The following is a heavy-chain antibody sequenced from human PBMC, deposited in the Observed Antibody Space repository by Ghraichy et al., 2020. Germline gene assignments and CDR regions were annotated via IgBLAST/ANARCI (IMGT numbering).Heavy chain of an antibody. CDR3: ARDVGQPGAFDI. J-gene: IGHJ3*02. V-gene: IGHV4-59*01. Sequence: SETLSLTCTVSGGSISSYYWSWIRQPPGKGLEWIGYIYYSGGTNYNPSLKSRVTISVDTSKNQFSLKLSSVTAAGTAVYYCARDVGQPGAFDIWGQGTMVTVSS. CDR1: GGSISSYY. D-gene: IGHD1-26*01. CDR2: IYYSGGT.